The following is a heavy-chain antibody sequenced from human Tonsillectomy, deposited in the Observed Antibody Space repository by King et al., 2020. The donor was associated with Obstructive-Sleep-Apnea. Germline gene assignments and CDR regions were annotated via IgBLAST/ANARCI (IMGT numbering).Heavy chain of an antibody. V-gene: IGHV4-4*07. CDR2: IYTSGST. Sequence: VQLLESGPGLVEPSETLSLTCTVSGASVNSFYWSWIRQPAGEGLEWIGRIYTSGSTDYNPSLKSRVTMSVDTSKNQFSLKLTSVTAADTAVYYCARVGETIYYYYGMDVWGQGTTVTVSS. CDR3: ARVGETIYYYYGMDV. J-gene: IGHJ6*02. CDR1: GASVNSFY. D-gene: IGHD1-7*01.